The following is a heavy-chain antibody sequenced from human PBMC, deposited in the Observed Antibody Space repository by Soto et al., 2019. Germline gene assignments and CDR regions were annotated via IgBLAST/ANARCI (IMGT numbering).Heavy chain of an antibody. CDR2: INGDGTTT. CDR1: GFPFGPFY. V-gene: IGHV3-74*01. CDR3: ARDRVYPAAFAI. J-gene: IGHJ3*02. Sequence: EVQLVESGGGLIQPGESLRLSCAASGFPFGPFYMHWVRQAPGKGLEWVSHINGDGTTTVYADSVKGRFTISRDNAKNTLYLQSTSLRAEDTAVDYCARDRVYPAAFAIWGHGTMVTVSS.